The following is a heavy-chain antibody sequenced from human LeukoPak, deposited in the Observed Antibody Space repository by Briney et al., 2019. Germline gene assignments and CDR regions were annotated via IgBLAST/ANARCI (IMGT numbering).Heavy chain of an antibody. V-gene: IGHV3-21*01. CDR1: GFTFSSYS. CDR2: ITSTSSYI. Sequence: PGGSLRLPCAASGFTFSSYSMNWVRQAPGKGLEWVSSITSTSSYIYYADSVKGRFTISRDNAKNSLYLQMNSLRAEDTAVYYCARGSSGSYYTLFDYWGQGTLVTVSS. D-gene: IGHD3-10*01. CDR3: ARGSSGSYYTLFDY. J-gene: IGHJ4*02.